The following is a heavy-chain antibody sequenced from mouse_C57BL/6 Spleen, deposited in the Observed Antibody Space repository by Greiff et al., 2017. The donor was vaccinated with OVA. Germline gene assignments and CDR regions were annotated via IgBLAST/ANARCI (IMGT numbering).Heavy chain of an antibody. CDR3: ASTTSYWYFDV. Sequence: VQLQQSGTVLARPGASVKLSCKTSGYTFTSYWMHWVKQRPGQGLEWIGAIYPGDSDTSYNQKFKGKATLTAVKSASTAYMELSSLTTEDSAVYYCASTTSYWYFDVWGTGTTVTVSS. CDR1: GYTFTSYW. J-gene: IGHJ1*03. V-gene: IGHV1-5*01. D-gene: IGHD2-12*01. CDR2: IYPGDSDT.